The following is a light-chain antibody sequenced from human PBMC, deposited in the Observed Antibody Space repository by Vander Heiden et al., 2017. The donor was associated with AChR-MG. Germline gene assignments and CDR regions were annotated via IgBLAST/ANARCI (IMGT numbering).Light chain of an antibody. CDR1: QSVRSN. CDR2: GAP. Sequence: IVMRQSPATMSVSPGERPTLSCRASQSVRSNLAWYKQNPGQSPRLLIYGAPTIVTGIPARFSGSWYGTEFTLTISSRQSEDFAVYYCQQNNNWPPCTFGHGTKLEIK. J-gene: IGKJ2*02. CDR3: QQNNNWPPCT. V-gene: IGKV3-15*01.